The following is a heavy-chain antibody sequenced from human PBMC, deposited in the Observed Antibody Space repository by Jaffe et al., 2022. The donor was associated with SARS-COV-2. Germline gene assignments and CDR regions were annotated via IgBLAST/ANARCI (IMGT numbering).Heavy chain of an antibody. CDR2: MNPNSGNT. Sequence: QVQLVQSGAEVKKPGASVKVSCKASGYTFTSYDINWVRQATGQGLEWMGWMNPNSGNTGYAQKFQGRVTMTRNTSISTAYMELSSLRSEDTAVYYCARALDGDYENYYYYYGMDVWGQGTTVTVSS. D-gene: IGHD4-17*01. CDR3: ARALDGDYENYYYYYGMDV. V-gene: IGHV1-8*01. J-gene: IGHJ6*02. CDR1: GYTFTSYD.